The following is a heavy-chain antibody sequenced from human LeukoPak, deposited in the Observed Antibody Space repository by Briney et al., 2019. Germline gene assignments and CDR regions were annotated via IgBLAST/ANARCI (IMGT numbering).Heavy chain of an antibody. Sequence: PSETLSLTCAVSGYSISSGYYWSWIRQPPGEGLEWIGEINHSGSTNYNPSLKSRVTISVDTSENQFSLKLSSVTAADTAVYYCARGRNYDFWSGYYKPRNNWFDPWGQGTLVTVSS. CDR1: GYSISSGYY. D-gene: IGHD3-3*01. CDR2: INHSGST. J-gene: IGHJ5*02. V-gene: IGHV4-34*01. CDR3: ARGRNYDFWSGYYKPRNNWFDP.